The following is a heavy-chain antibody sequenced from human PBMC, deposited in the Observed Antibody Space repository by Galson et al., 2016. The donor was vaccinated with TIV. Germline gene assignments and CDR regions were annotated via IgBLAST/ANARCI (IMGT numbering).Heavy chain of an antibody. J-gene: IGHJ5*01. D-gene: IGHD3-10*01. V-gene: IGHV1-69*02. CDR3: ARVYPHYGAGSYRDS. CDR1: GGTFSSHT. Sequence: SVKVSCKASGGTFSSHTITWVRQAAGQGLEWMGRVVPMLGLTDYAQRFQGRVTITADMFASTAYMELSSLTSDDTALYYCARVYPHYGAGSYRDSWGQGTLVTVSS. CDR2: VVPMLGLT.